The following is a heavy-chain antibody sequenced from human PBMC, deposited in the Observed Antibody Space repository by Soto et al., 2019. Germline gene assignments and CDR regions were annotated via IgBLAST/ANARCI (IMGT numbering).Heavy chain of an antibody. D-gene: IGHD1-1*01. Sequence: QAGWSLRLSCAASEFTFIRHWMSWVRQAPGKGLEWVANIDQDGSATYYVSSVKGRFIISRDNAKNSLFLQMDSLRAEDTAVYYCATDPFSIGDGNPFDIWGQGTKVTVSS. J-gene: IGHJ3*02. CDR3: ATDPFSIGDGNPFDI. CDR1: EFTFIRHW. V-gene: IGHV3-7*01. CDR2: IDQDGSAT.